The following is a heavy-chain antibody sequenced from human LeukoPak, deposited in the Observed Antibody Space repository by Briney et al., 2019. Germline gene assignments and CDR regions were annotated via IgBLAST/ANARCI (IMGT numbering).Heavy chain of an antibody. CDR1: AASISSYY. V-gene: IGHV4-59*01. CDR3: VRKIIADGVGWFDP. CDR2: INHSGST. J-gene: IGHJ5*02. Sequence: ASETLSLTCTVSAASISSYYWTWLRQPPGKGLEWIGDINHSGSTNYNPSLKSRVTISVDTSKNQFSLKLSSVTAADTAVYYCVRKIIADGVGWFDPWGQGTLVTVSS. D-gene: IGHD5-24*01.